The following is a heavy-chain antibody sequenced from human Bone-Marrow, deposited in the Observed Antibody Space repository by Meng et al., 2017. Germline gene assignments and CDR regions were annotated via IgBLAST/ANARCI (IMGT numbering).Heavy chain of an antibody. CDR3: GKDSRGPSVRAFDI. CDR2: IWYDGSNK. CDR1: GFTFSSYG. Sequence: GESLKISCAASGFTFSSYGMHWVRQAPGKGLEWVAVIWYDGSNKYYADSVKGRFTISRDNSKNTLYLQMNSLRVEDTAVYYCGKDSRGPSVRAFDIWGQGTMVTVSS. D-gene: IGHD3-3*01. V-gene: IGHV3-33*06. J-gene: IGHJ3*02.